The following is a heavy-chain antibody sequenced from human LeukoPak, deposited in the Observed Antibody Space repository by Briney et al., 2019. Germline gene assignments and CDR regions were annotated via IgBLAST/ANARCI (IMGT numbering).Heavy chain of an antibody. CDR2: INSDGSVT. J-gene: IGHJ4*02. D-gene: IGHD4-17*01. CDR1: GFTFSNSW. V-gene: IGHV3-74*01. CDR3: ARSPYGVSFDY. Sequence: GGSLRLSCAASGFTFSNSWMHCVRQAPGKGLVWVSRINSDGSVTIYADSVKGRFTISRDNAKNTLYLQMNSLRAEDTAVYYCARSPYGVSFDYWGQGTLVTVSS.